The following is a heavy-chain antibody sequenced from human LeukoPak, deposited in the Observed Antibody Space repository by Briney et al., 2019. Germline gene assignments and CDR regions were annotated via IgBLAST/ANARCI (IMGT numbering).Heavy chain of an antibody. D-gene: IGHD2-15*01. CDR3: AKDMEDIVVVVAATTGRGGSSFDY. V-gene: IGHV3-30*02. J-gene: IGHJ4*02. CDR2: IRYDGSNK. Sequence: GGSLRLSCAASGFTFSSYGMHWVRQAPGKGLEGVAFIRYDGSNKYYADSVKGRFTISRDNSKNTLYLQMNSLRAEDTAVYYCAKDMEDIVVVVAATTGRGGSSFDYWGQGTLVTVSS. CDR1: GFTFSSYG.